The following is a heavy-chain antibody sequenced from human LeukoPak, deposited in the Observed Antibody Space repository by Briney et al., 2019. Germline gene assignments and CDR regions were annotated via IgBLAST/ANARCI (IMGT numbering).Heavy chain of an antibody. D-gene: IGHD6-13*01. V-gene: IGHV4-30-4*08. CDR2: IYYSGST. Sequence: PSETLSLTCTVSGGSISSGDYYWSWIRQPPGKGLEWIGYIYYSGSTYYNPSLKSRVTISVDTSKNQFSLKLSSVTAADTAVYYCARVGGVAAAGDSWGQGTLVTVSS. CDR1: GGSISSGDYY. J-gene: IGHJ4*02. CDR3: ARVGGVAAAGDS.